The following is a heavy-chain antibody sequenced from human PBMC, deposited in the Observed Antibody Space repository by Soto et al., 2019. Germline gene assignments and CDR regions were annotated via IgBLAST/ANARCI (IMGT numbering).Heavy chain of an antibody. Sequence: SETLSLTCTVSGGSISNYYWNWIRQSPGKGLEWIGYIYSSGSTHYNPSLQNRVTISIDTSKNQVSLKVNSVTAADTAVYYCARDHPHSYGVYYFDYWGQGTSVTVSS. CDR2: IYSSGST. D-gene: IGHD5-18*01. J-gene: IGHJ4*02. CDR1: GGSISNYY. V-gene: IGHV4-59*01. CDR3: ARDHPHSYGVYYFDY.